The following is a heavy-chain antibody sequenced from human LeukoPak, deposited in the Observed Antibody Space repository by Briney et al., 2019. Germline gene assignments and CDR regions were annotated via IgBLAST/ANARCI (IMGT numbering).Heavy chain of an antibody. CDR2: IVVGSGNT. CDR1: GFTFTRSA. CDR3: AAVGSFDY. V-gene: IGHV1-58*01. Sequence: SVKASCKASGFTFTRSAVQWVRQARGQRLEWIGWIVVGSGNTNYTQKFQERVTITRDMSTSTAYMELSRLRSEDTAVYYCAAVGSFDYWGQGTLVTVSS. D-gene: IGHD3-10*01. J-gene: IGHJ4*02.